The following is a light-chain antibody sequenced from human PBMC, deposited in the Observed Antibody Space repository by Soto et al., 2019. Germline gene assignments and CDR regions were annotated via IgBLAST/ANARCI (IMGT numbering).Light chain of an antibody. J-gene: IGLJ2*01. CDR1: NSDIGDYNF. CDR3: SSYSTIVAEVH. Sequence: QSALTQPASVSGSPGQSITISCTGTNSDIGDYNFVSWYQQLPGKAPKLIISEVSNRPSGVSTRFSGSKSGNTASLTISGLQPEDEADYYCSSYSTIVAEVHFGGGTKLTVL. CDR2: EVS. V-gene: IGLV2-14*01.